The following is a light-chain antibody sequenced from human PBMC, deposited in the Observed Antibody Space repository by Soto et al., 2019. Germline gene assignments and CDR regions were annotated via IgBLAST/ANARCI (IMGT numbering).Light chain of an antibody. CDR3: RQRSNWPSLT. V-gene: IGKV3-11*01. J-gene: IGKJ4*01. Sequence: EIVLTQSPATLSLSPGERATLSCRASQRVSSYLAWYQQKPGQAPRRLIYDASNRAAGIPARFSGSGSCTDFSLTISSRVPEDFAVYYCRQRSNWPSLTFGGGTKVDIK. CDR1: QRVSSY. CDR2: DAS.